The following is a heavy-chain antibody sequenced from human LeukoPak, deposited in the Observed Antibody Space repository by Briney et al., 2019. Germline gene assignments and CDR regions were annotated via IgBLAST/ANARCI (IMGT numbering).Heavy chain of an antibody. CDR1: GFTFSSYA. Sequence: PGGSLRLSCAASGFTFSSYAMSWVRQAPGKGLEWVSAISGSGGSTYYADSVKGRFTISRDNSKNTLYLQMNSLRAEDTAVYYCAKDRFYYYDSSGYPGYWGQGTLVTVSS. CDR3: AKDRFYYYDSSGYPGY. J-gene: IGHJ4*02. V-gene: IGHV3-23*01. CDR2: ISGSGGST. D-gene: IGHD3-22*01.